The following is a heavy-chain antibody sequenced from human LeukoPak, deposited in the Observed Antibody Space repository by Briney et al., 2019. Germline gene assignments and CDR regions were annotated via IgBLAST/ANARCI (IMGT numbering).Heavy chain of an antibody. CDR3: ATDGGYDSPDY. Sequence: GGSLRLSCVASGLTLSRYWMHWVRQTPGKGLVWVSRINNDGSSTSYADSVKGRFTTSKDNAKNTLYLHMNSLRAEDTAVYYCATDGGYDSPDYWGQGTLVTVSS. J-gene: IGHJ4*02. CDR2: INNDGSST. V-gene: IGHV3-74*01. D-gene: IGHD5-12*01. CDR1: GLTLSRYW.